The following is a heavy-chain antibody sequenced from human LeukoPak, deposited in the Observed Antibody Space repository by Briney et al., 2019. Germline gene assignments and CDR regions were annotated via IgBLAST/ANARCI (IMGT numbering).Heavy chain of an antibody. CDR3: ARGGGSHYDFWSGYGGYFDY. V-gene: IGHV1-18*01. CDR2: ISVYNGNT. CDR1: GYTFSSYG. D-gene: IGHD3-3*01. J-gene: IGHJ4*02. Sequence: ASVKVSCKASGYTFSSYGISWVRQAPGQGLEWMGWISVYNGNTNYAQNLQGRVTMTTDTSTSTAYMDLRSLRSDDTAVYYCARGGGSHYDFWSGYGGYFDYWGQGTLVTVSS.